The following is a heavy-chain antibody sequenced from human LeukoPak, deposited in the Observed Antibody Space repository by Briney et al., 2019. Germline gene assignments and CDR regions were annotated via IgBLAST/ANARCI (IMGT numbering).Heavy chain of an antibody. J-gene: IGHJ6*02. CDR3: ARLHPDLAPYCSSTSCYSYYYYGMDV. Sequence: GASVKVSCKASSYTFTSYGISWVRQAPGQGLEWMGWISAYNGNANYAQKLQGRVTMTTDTSTSTAYMELRSLRSDDTAVYYCARLHPDLAPYCSSTSCYSYYYYGMDVWGQGTTVTVSS. V-gene: IGHV1-18*01. CDR2: ISAYNGNA. D-gene: IGHD2-2*01. CDR1: SYTFTSYG.